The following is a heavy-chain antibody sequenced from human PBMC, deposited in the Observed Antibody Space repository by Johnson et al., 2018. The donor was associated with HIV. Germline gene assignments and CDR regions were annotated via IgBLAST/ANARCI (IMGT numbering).Heavy chain of an antibody. CDR2: ISYDGSNK. CDR3: ARSGDSIGSFWAGGAFDI. Sequence: QVQLVESGGGVVQPGRSLRLSCAASGFTFSSYAMHWVRQAPGKGLEWVAVISYDGSNKYYADSVKGRFTISRDNSKNTLYLQMNSLRAEYTAVYYCARSGDSIGSFWAGGAFDIWGQGTMVTVSS. J-gene: IGHJ3*02. V-gene: IGHV3-30*14. D-gene: IGHD3/OR15-3a*01. CDR1: GFTFSSYA.